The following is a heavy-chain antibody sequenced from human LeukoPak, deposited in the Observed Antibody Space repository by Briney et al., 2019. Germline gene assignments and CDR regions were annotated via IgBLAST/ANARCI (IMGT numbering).Heavy chain of an antibody. D-gene: IGHD6-6*01. CDR2: IIPILGIA. CDR1: GGTFSSYA. V-gene: IGHV1-69*04. Sequence: SVKVSCKASGGTFSSYAISWVRQAPGQGLEWMGRIIPILGIANYAQKFQGRVTITADKSTSTAYMELSSLRSEDTAVYYCXXXXSSSSPVDYYYYGMDVWGQGTTVTVSS. CDR3: XXXXSSSSPVDYYYYGMDV. J-gene: IGHJ6*02.